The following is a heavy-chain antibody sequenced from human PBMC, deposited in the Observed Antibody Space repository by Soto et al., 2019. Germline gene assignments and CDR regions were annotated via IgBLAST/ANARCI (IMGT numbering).Heavy chain of an antibody. V-gene: IGHV3-74*01. D-gene: IGHD3-10*01. Sequence: EVQLVESGGGLVQPGGSLRLSCAASGFTLSGRAMHWVRQAPGKGLVWVSGIDNAGTDSTYADSVKGRFTSSRDNAKNMLYLQMHSLRVEDTAVYYCASGWFGPDVWGNGTTVTVSS. J-gene: IGHJ6*04. CDR2: IDNAGTDS. CDR1: GFTLSGRA. CDR3: ASGWFGPDV.